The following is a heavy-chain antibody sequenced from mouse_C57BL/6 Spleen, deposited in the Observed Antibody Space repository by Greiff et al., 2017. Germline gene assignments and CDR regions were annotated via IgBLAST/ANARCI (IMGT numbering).Heavy chain of an antibody. CDR1: GYAFTNYL. CDR2: INPGSGGT. J-gene: IGHJ3*01. Sequence: QVQLKQSGAELVRPGTSVKVSCKASGYAFTNYLIEWVKQRPGQGLEWIGVINPGSGGTNYNEKFKGKATLTADKSSSTAYMQLSSLTSEDSAVYCCARGGYYGSRGFAYWGQGTLVTVSA. D-gene: IGHD1-1*01. V-gene: IGHV1-54*01. CDR3: ARGGYYGSRGFAY.